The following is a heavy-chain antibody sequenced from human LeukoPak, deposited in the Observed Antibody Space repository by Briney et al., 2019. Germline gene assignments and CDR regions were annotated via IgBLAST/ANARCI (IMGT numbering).Heavy chain of an antibody. CDR2: ISAYNGNT. Sequence: ASVKVSCMASGYTFTSYGISWVRQAPGQGLEWMGWISAYNGNTNYAQKLQGRVTMATDTSTSTAYMELRSLRSDDTAVYYCARVVPAAIRNWFDPWGQGTLVTVSS. CDR3: ARVVPAAIRNWFDP. J-gene: IGHJ5*02. V-gene: IGHV1-18*01. D-gene: IGHD2-2*01. CDR1: GYTFTSYG.